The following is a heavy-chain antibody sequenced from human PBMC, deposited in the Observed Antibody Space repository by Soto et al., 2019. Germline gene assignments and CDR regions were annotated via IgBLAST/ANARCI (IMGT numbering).Heavy chain of an antibody. J-gene: IGHJ6*02. Sequence: ASVKVSCKASGYSFSSNYIHWVRQAPGQGLEWMGMINPSGGSTTYAQKFQGRVTMTRDTSTSTVYMELSSLRGEDTATYYCARDEVFAVVVARDYYGMDVWGQGTTVTVPS. CDR1: GYSFSSNY. D-gene: IGHD2-15*01. CDR2: INPSGGST. V-gene: IGHV1-46*01. CDR3: ARDEVFAVVVARDYYGMDV.